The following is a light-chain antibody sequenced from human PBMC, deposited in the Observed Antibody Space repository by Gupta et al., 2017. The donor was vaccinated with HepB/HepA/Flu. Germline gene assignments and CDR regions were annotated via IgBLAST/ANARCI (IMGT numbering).Light chain of an antibody. Sequence: SYVLTQSPSVSVAPGQTAGITCGGNNIGSKGVHWYQQKPGQAPVLVVYDERDRPSGIPERFSGSNSGNTATLTISSVEAGDEADYYCQLWDSSSDHYVFGSGTKVTVL. V-gene: IGLV3-21*02. CDR2: DER. CDR3: QLWDSSSDHYV. J-gene: IGLJ1*01. CDR1: NIGSKG.